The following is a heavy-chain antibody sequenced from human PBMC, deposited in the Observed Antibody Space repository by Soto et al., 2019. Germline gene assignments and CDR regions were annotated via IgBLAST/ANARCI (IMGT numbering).Heavy chain of an antibody. CDR2: IWYDGSNK. CDR1: GFTFNSYG. D-gene: IGHD3-16*02. J-gene: IGHJ4*02. V-gene: IGHV3-33*01. CDR3: ARDTGIMITFGGVIVAPDY. Sequence: QVQLVESGGGVVQPGRSLRLSCAASGFTFNSYGMHWVRQAPGKGLEWVAVIWYDGSNKYYADSVKGRFTISRDNSKNTLYLQMNSLRAEDTAVYYCARDTGIMITFGGVIVAPDYWGQGTLVTVSS.